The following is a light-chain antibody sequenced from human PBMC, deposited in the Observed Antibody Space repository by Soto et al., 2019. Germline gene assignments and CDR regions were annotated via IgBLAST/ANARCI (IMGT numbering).Light chain of an antibody. CDR1: QSVGDF. V-gene: IGKV3-11*01. Sequence: EIVLTQSPGTLSLSPGERASLSCRASQSVGDFLVWYQQKPGQAHSLLIYDTSNRATGIPARFSGSGSGTDFTLTISSLEPEDFAIYYCQQYGNWRLTCVGETKVEIK. CDR3: QQYGNWRLT. CDR2: DTS. J-gene: IGKJ4*01.